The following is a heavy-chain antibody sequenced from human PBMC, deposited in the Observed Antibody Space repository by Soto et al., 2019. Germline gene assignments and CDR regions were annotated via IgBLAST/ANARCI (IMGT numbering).Heavy chain of an antibody. Sequence: SETLSLTCTVSGGSISSTSYYWGWIRQPPGKGLEWIGSIYYSGSTYYNPSLKSRVTISVDTSKNTLYLQMNSLRAEDTAVYYCTRDRPGPQHYFDYWGQGNMVTVSS. CDR3: TRDRPGPQHYFDY. V-gene: IGHV4-39*02. CDR1: GGSISSTSYY. CDR2: IYYSGST. D-gene: IGHD6-6*01. J-gene: IGHJ4*02.